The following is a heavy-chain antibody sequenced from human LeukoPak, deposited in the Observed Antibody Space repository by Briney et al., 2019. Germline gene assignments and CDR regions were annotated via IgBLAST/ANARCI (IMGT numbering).Heavy chain of an antibody. V-gene: IGHV1-18*01. D-gene: IGHD4-17*01. CDR3: ARTVTTTWDYYYYYMDV. CDR1: GYTFTSYG. CDR2: ISAYNGNT. Sequence: GASVKVSCKASGYTFTSYGISWVRQAPGQGLEWMGWISAYNGNTNYAQKLQGRVTMTTDTSTSTAYMELRSLRSDDTAVYYCARTVTTTWDYYYYYMDVWGKGTTVTVSS. J-gene: IGHJ6*03.